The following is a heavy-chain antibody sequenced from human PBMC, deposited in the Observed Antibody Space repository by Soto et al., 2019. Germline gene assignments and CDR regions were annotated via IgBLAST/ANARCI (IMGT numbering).Heavy chain of an antibody. D-gene: IGHD2-2*01. CDR1: GGSISSYS. V-gene: IGHV4-59*12. Sequence: PSETLSLTCTVSGGSISSYSWTWIRQPPGKGLEWIGYIYYSGSTNYNPSLKSRVTVSVGTSKNQFSLKLTSVTAADTAVYYCAVKGGGYCSSTSCYGDFDYWGQGTLVTVSS. CDR2: IYYSGST. J-gene: IGHJ4*02. CDR3: AVKGGGYCSSTSCYGDFDY.